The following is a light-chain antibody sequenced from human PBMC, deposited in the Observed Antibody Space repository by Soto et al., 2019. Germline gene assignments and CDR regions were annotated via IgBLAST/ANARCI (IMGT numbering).Light chain of an antibody. CDR1: QSISSSY. CDR2: GAS. Sequence: EIVLTQSPGTLSLSPGERATLSCRASQSISSSYLGWYQQKPGQAPRLLIYGASNRATGVPDRFSGSGSGTDFTLTISRLEPEDFAVYYRQQYNNWPPWTFGQGTKVDIK. V-gene: IGKV3-20*01. CDR3: QQYNNWPPWT. J-gene: IGKJ1*01.